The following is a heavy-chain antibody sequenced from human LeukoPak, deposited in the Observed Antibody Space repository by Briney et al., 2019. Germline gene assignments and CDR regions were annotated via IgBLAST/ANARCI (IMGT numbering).Heavy chain of an antibody. CDR3: VVGSTGMVFDY. Sequence: ASVKVSCKASGYTFTSYGISWVRQAPGQGLEWMGWINPNSGGTKYAQKFQGRVTMTRDTSINTAYMELSRLKSDDTAVYYCVVGSTGMVFDYWGQGTLVTVSS. CDR2: INPNSGGT. V-gene: IGHV1-2*02. J-gene: IGHJ4*02. D-gene: IGHD5-18*01. CDR1: GYTFTSYG.